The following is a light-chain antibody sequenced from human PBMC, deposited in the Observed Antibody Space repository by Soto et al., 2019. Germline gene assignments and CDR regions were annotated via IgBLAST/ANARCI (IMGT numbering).Light chain of an antibody. CDR2: GAS. J-gene: IGKJ1*01. CDR3: LQDYSYPRT. V-gene: IGKV1-6*01. CDR1: QDIRTE. Sequence: ALQMTQSPSSLSASVGDRVTITCRASQDIRTELGWYQQKPGKAPKLLIYGASTLQSGVPSRFSGSGSGTDFTLTISSLQPEDFATYYCLQDYSYPRTFGQGTKVEI.